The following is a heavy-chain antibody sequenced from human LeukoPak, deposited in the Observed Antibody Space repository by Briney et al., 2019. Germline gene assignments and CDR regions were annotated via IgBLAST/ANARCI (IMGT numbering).Heavy chain of an antibody. CDR2: INSDGSST. V-gene: IGHV3-74*01. CDR3: AREEDYGDYGFDP. CDR1: GFTFSSYW. D-gene: IGHD4-17*01. J-gene: IGHJ5*02. Sequence: GVSLRLSCVASGFTFSSYWMHWARQAPGKGLVWVSRINSDGSSTSYADSVKGRFTISRDNAKNTLYLQMNSLRAEDTAVYYCAREEDYGDYGFDPWGQGTLVTVSS.